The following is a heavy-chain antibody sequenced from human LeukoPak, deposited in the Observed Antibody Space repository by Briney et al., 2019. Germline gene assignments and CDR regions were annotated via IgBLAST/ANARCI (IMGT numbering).Heavy chain of an antibody. J-gene: IGHJ3*02. Sequence: ASVKVSCKASGGTFSSYAISWVRQAPGQGLEWMGGIIPIFGTANYAQKFQGRVTITTDESTSTAYMELSSLRSEDTAVYYCARGGEGFLGYCSSTSCYDAFDIWGQGTMVTVSS. D-gene: IGHD2-2*01. CDR3: ARGGEGFLGYCSSTSCYDAFDI. V-gene: IGHV1-69*05. CDR1: GGTFSSYA. CDR2: IIPIFGTA.